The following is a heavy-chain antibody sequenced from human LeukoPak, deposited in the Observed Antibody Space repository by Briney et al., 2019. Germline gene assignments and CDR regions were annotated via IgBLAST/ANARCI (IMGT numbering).Heavy chain of an antibody. CDR1: GFTFSSYW. Sequence: GSLRLSCAASGFTFSSYWMHWVRQAPGKGLVWVSRINSDGSSTSYADSVKGRFTISRDNAKNTLYLQMNSLRAEDTAVYYCARVRSSSWYVYYYYYYYMDVWGKGTTVTVSS. V-gene: IGHV3-74*01. D-gene: IGHD6-13*01. CDR3: ARVRSSSWYVYYYYYYYMDV. CDR2: INSDGSST. J-gene: IGHJ6*03.